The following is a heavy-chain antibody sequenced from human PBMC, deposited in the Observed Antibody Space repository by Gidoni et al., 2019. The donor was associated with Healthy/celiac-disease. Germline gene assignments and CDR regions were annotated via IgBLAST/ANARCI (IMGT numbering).Heavy chain of an antibody. V-gene: IGHV3-23*01. CDR3: ATRYRDGYNESDY. Sequence: EVQLLESGGGLVQPGGSLRLSCAASGFTFSSYAMSWVRQAPGKGLAWVSAISGSGGSTYYADSVKGRFTISRDNSKNTLYLQMNSLRAEDTAVYYCATRYRDGYNESDYWGQGTLVTVSS. D-gene: IGHD5-12*01. CDR2: ISGSGGST. J-gene: IGHJ4*02. CDR1: GFTFSSYA.